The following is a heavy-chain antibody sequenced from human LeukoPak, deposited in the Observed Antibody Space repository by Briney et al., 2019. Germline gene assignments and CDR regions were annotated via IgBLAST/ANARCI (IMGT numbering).Heavy chain of an antibody. CDR2: IYYSGST. Sequence: SETLSLTCTVSGGSISSGDYYWSWIRQPPGKGLEWIGYIYYSGSTYYNPSLKSRVTISVDTSKNQFSLKLSSVTAADTAVYYCARVSTTTVTNRYYYYGMDVWGQGTTVTVSS. CDR1: GGSISSGDYY. CDR3: ARVSTTTVTNRYYYYGMDV. J-gene: IGHJ6*02. D-gene: IGHD4-17*01. V-gene: IGHV4-30-4*02.